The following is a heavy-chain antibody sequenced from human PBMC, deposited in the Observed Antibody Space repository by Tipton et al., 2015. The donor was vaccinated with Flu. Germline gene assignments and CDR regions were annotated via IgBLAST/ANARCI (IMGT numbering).Heavy chain of an antibody. Sequence: LRLSCSASGGSISSGGYYWNWIRQHPGKGLEWIGYIFSSGSTFYNPSLKGRVTISVDTPKNLFSLKVISVSAADTAVYYCARAGESGSGIFYFYGMDVWGQGTAVTVSS. CDR3: ARAGESGSGIFYFYGMDV. D-gene: IGHD3-10*01. V-gene: IGHV4-31*03. CDR1: GGSISSGGYY. J-gene: IGHJ6*02. CDR2: IFSSGST.